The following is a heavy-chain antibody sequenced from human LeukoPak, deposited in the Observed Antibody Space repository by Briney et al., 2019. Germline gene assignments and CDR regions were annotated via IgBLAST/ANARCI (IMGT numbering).Heavy chain of an antibody. CDR1: GFTFSTYD. CDR3: AKDPNRGDFWSGYYTTMVDY. CDR2: IRYDESYK. J-gene: IGHJ4*02. Sequence: GGSLRLSCAASGFTFSTYDMHWVRQAPGKGLEWVTFIRYDESYKYYADSVKGRFTISRDNSKNTLYLQMNSLRAEDTAVYYCAKDPNRGDFWSGYYTTMVDYWGQGTLVTVSS. V-gene: IGHV3-30*02. D-gene: IGHD3-3*01.